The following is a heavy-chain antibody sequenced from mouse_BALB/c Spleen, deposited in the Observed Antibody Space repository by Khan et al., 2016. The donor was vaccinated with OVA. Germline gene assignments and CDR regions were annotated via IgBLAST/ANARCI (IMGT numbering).Heavy chain of an antibody. J-gene: IGHJ2*01. D-gene: IGHD1-1*01. CDR3: ATSYYYGYYFDY. V-gene: IGHV5-17*02. CDR1: GFTFSSYG. CDR2: ISGDSSTI. Sequence: EVELVESGGGLVQPGGSRKLSCAASGFTFSSYGMHWVRQAPEKGLEWVAYISGDSSTIYYTDTVKGRFTISRENPKNTLSLQMTSLMSADTAMYYCATSYYYGYYFDYWGPGTTLTVSS.